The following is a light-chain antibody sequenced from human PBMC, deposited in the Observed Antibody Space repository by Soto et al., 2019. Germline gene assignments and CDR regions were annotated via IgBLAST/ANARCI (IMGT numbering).Light chain of an antibody. CDR2: GAS. V-gene: IGKV3-20*01. Sequence: EIVLTQSPGTLSLSPGERATLSCRASQRISSSYLAWYQHKPGQAPRLLLYGASSRATGIPDRFSGSGSGTDFTLTISRLVPEDFAVYYCLHYGRSPPYTFGQGTKLESK. CDR3: LHYGRSPPYT. CDR1: QRISSSY. J-gene: IGKJ2*01.